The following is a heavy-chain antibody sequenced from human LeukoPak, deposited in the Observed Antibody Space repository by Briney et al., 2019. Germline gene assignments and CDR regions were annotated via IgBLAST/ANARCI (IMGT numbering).Heavy chain of an antibody. CDR1: GGSFSGYY. CDR2: INHSGST. D-gene: IGHD6-6*01. Sequence: SETLSLTCAVYGGSFSGYYWSWIRQPPGKGLEWIGEINHSGSTNYNPSPKSRVTISVDTSKNQFSLKLSSVTAADTAVYYCARGGSSAEYYYYYMDVWGKGTTVTVSS. CDR3: ARGGSSAEYYYYYMDV. J-gene: IGHJ6*03. V-gene: IGHV4-34*01.